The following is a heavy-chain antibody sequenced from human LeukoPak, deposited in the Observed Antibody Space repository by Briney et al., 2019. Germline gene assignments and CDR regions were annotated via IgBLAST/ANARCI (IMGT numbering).Heavy chain of an antibody. J-gene: IGHJ3*01. D-gene: IGHD5/OR15-5a*01. CDR2: THYSGST. Sequence: SETLSFTCGVSGGSVSSPRLYWGWLRQSPGKGLEWLATTHYSGSTYYNPSLRSRVTISLDTSENQFSLQLSSVTAADTATYYCAYSVAPTFYDSGGSDTFDVWGLGTMVTVSS. CDR3: AYSVAPTFYDSGGSDTFDV. V-gene: IGHV4-39*01. CDR1: GGSVSSPRLY.